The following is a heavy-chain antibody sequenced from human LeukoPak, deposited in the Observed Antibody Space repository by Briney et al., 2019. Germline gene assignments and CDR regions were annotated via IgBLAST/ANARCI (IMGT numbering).Heavy chain of an antibody. CDR3: AKGTTLLWFGGN. CDR1: GFTFGSYA. Sequence: GGPLRLSCATSGFTFGSYAMSWVRQAPGMGLESVSASSGSGGSTDYADSVKGRFTISRDNSKNTMYLQMNSLRAEDTAVYYCAKGTTLLWFGGNWGQGTLVTVSS. D-gene: IGHD3-10*01. J-gene: IGHJ4*02. V-gene: IGHV3-23*01. CDR2: SSGSGGST.